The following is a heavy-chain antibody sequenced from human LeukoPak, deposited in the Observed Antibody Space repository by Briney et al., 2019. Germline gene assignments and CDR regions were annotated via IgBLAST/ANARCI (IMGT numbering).Heavy chain of an antibody. CDR3: ARGADYLNWFDP. D-gene: IGHD4-11*01. Sequence: SETLSLTCTVSGGSISSSSYYWGWIRQPPGKGLEWIGSIYYSGSTYYNPSLKSRVTISVDTSKNQFSLKLSSVTAADTAVYYCARGADYLNWFDPWGQGTLVTVSS. CDR1: GGSISSSSYY. V-gene: IGHV4-39*01. J-gene: IGHJ5*02. CDR2: IYYSGST.